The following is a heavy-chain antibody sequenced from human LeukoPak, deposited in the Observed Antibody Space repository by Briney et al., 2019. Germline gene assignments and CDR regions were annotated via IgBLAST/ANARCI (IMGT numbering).Heavy chain of an antibody. D-gene: IGHD1-26*01. J-gene: IGHJ4*02. CDR3: AKGGKWDVTPFDY. V-gene: IGHV3-23*01. Sequence: GGSLRLSCAASGFAFTSYSMNWVRQAPGKGLEWVSTISGGGGSTYYADSVKGRFTISRDNSKNTLYLQVNSLRAEDTAVYYCAKGGKWDVTPFDYWGQGTLVTVSS. CDR1: GFAFTSYS. CDR2: ISGGGGST.